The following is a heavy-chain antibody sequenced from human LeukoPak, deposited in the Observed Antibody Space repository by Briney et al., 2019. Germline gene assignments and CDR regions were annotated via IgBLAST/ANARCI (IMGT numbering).Heavy chain of an antibody. J-gene: IGHJ6*02. D-gene: IGHD6-13*01. CDR3: ARVLAAAAFYGMDV. CDR1: GFTFGSYS. V-gene: IGHV3-48*04. CDR2: ISSSGSTI. Sequence: GGSLRLSCVASGFTFGSYSMNWVRQAPGKGLEWVSYISSSGSTIYYADSVKGRFTISRDNAKNSLYLQMNSLRAEDTAVYYCARVLAAAAFYGMDVWGQGTTVTVSS.